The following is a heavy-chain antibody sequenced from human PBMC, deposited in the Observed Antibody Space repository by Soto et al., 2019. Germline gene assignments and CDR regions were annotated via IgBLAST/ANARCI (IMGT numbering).Heavy chain of an antibody. CDR1: GFTFSSYG. CDR2: IWYDGSNK. Sequence: GGSLRLSCAASGFTFSSYGMHWVRQAPGKGLEWVAVIWYDGSNKYYADSVKGRFTISRDNSKNTLYLQMNSLRAEDTAVYYCARASPSGYGDYGYYMDVWGKGTTVTVSS. CDR3: ARASPSGYGDYGYYMDV. V-gene: IGHV3-33*01. J-gene: IGHJ6*03. D-gene: IGHD4-17*01.